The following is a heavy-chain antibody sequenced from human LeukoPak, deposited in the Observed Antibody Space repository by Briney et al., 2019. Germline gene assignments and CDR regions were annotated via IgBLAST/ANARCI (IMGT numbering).Heavy chain of an antibody. CDR3: ARVSGSYSYFDY. Sequence: ASVKVSCKTSGYTFTGYFIHWVRQAPGHGLEWMGMINPSGGSTSYGQMFQGRVTMTRDTSTSTVYMDLSSLRSEDTAVYYCARVSGSYSYFDYWGQGTLVTVSS. CDR1: GYTFTGYF. J-gene: IGHJ4*02. CDR2: INPSGGST. V-gene: IGHV1-46*01. D-gene: IGHD1-26*01.